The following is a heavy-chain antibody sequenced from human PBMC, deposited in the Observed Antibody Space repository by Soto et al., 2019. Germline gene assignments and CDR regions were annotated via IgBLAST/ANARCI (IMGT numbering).Heavy chain of an antibody. CDR3: VKDFRVGYDWTHD. CDR2: IRGGGGPT. D-gene: IGHD5-12*01. Sequence: EVQLLESGGDLVQPGGSLRLSCAASGFTFSNYAMSWVRQAPGKGLEWVSLIRGGGGPTNYADSVKGRFTVSRDNSNNMLFLQMSRLRADDTAVYYCVKDFRVGYDWTHDWGQGTLVTVSS. V-gene: IGHV3-23*01. J-gene: IGHJ4*02. CDR1: GFTFSNYA.